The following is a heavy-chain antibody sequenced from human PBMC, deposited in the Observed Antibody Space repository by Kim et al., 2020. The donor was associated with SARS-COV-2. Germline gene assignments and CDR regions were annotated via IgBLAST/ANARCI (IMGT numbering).Heavy chain of an antibody. CDR3: VSSTFRPQSGF. CDR2: VNGGGNDP. Sequence: GGSLRLSCAASGFMFSTYWMHWVRQPPGKGLEWVSRVNGGGNDPRYAASVKGRFTISRDNTKNTLYLQMNSLRPEDTAVYYCVSSTFRPQSGFWGRGTLVTVSS. V-gene: IGHV3-74*01. D-gene: IGHD2-2*01. J-gene: IGHJ4*02. CDR1: GFMFSTYW.